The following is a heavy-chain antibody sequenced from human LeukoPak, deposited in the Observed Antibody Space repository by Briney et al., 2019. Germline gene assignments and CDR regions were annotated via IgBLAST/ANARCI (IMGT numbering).Heavy chain of an antibody. Sequence: PGGSLRLSCAASGFTFSSYGMHWVRQAPGKGLEWVAVISYDGSNKYYADSVKGRFTISRDNSKNTLYLQMNSLRAEDTAVYYCAKGYATPKSRYYFDYWGQGTLVTVSS. D-gene: IGHD2-8*01. J-gene: IGHJ4*02. CDR2: ISYDGSNK. CDR1: GFTFSSYG. CDR3: AKGYATPKSRYYFDY. V-gene: IGHV3-30*18.